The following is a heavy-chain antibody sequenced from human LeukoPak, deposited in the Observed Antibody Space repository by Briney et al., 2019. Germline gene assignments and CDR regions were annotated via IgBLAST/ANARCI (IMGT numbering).Heavy chain of an antibody. CDR3: AREQASLPFGIDY. V-gene: IGHV3-74*01. Sequence: GGSLRLSCAASGFTFSSYWMHWVRQAPGKGLVWVSRINSDGSSTSYADSVKGRFTISRDNAKNTLYLQVNSLRAEDTAVYYCAREQASLPFGIDYWGQGTLVTVSS. CDR2: INSDGSST. D-gene: IGHD3-3*01. CDR1: GFTFSSYW. J-gene: IGHJ4*02.